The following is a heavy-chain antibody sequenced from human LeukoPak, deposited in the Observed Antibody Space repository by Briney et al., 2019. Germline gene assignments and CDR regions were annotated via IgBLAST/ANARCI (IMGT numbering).Heavy chain of an antibody. V-gene: IGHV4-39*07. CDR1: GGSISSSSYY. J-gene: IGHJ3*02. Sequence: TSETLSLTCIVSGGSISSSSYYWGWIRQPPGKGLEWIGSIYYSGSTYYNPSLKSRVTISVDTSKNQFSLKLSSVTAADTAVYYCARARERAWWFGELPHDAFDIWGQGTMVTVSS. CDR2: IYYSGST. D-gene: IGHD3-10*01. CDR3: ARARERAWWFGELPHDAFDI.